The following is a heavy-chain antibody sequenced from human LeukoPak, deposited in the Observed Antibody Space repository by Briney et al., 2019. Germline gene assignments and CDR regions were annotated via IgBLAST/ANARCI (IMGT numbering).Heavy chain of an antibody. J-gene: IGHJ5*02. CDR1: GGSISNYY. Sequence: SETLSLTCTVSGGSISNYYWSWIRHPAGKGLEWIGRVSTSGATNYNPSLKSRVTMSTDTSKNQFSLSLRSMTATDTAVYYCASLFFDTSGYVDQWGQGTLVTVSS. V-gene: IGHV4-4*07. CDR2: VSTSGAT. D-gene: IGHD3-22*01. CDR3: ASLFFDTSGYVDQ.